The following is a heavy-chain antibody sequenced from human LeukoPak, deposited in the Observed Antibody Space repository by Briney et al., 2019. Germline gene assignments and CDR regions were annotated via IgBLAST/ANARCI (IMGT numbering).Heavy chain of an antibody. Sequence: PSETLSLTCTFSVGSLDSFYWRWIRQPPGKGLEYMGYIYYSWTTNYYPSLMGRVTISVDMSKNQFSLKLISVTAEDTAVYYCARDPPGKGALDFWGQGTLVTVSS. V-gene: IGHV4-59*01. D-gene: IGHD3-16*01. CDR3: ARDPPGKGALDF. CDR2: IYYSWTT. J-gene: IGHJ4*02. CDR1: VGSLDSFY.